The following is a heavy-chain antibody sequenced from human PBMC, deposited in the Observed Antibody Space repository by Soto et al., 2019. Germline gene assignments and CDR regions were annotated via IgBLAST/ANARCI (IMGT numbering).Heavy chain of an antibody. Sequence: QITLKESGPTLVKPPQTLTLTCTFSGFSHTTSGVGVGCIRQPPGKALEWLALIYWNDDKRYSPSLRTRLAIAKDSSTNQVVLTMTNMNPVDTATSFCARSPPYSNYVDYWGQGALVTVSS. J-gene: IGHJ4*02. D-gene: IGHD4-4*01. CDR2: IYWNDDK. CDR1: GFSHTTSGVG. V-gene: IGHV2-5*01. CDR3: ARSPPYSNYVDY.